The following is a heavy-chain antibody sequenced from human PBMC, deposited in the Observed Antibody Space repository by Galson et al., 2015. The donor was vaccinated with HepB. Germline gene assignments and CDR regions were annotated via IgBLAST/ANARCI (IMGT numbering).Heavy chain of an antibody. Sequence: SLRLSCAASGFTSSSYAMSWVRQAPGKGLEWVSAISGSGGSTYYADSVKGRFTISRDNSKNTLYLQMNSLRAEGTAVYYCAKQIFGVGSPFDYWGQGTLVTVSS. V-gene: IGHV3-23*01. J-gene: IGHJ4*02. CDR2: ISGSGGST. CDR3: AKQIFGVGSPFDY. CDR1: GFTSSSYA. D-gene: IGHD3-3*01.